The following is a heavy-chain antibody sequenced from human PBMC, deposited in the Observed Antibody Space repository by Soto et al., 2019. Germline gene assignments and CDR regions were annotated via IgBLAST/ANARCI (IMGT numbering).Heavy chain of an antibody. Sequence: SETQSLTCAVYGGSFSGYYWSWIRQPPGKGLECIGEINHSGSTNYNPSLKSRVTISVDTSKNQFSLKLSSVTAADTAVYYCARGRWVKYCSCTSCYAGYFDYWGQGTLVTVSS. J-gene: IGHJ4*02. V-gene: IGHV4-34*01. CDR2: INHSGST. CDR3: ARGRWVKYCSCTSCYAGYFDY. D-gene: IGHD2-2*01. CDR1: GGSFSGYY.